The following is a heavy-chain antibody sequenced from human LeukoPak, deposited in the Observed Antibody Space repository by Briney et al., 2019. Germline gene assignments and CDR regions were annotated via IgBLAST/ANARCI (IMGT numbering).Heavy chain of an antibody. J-gene: IGHJ4*02. CDR3: ARDQYLDY. CDR1: GGSISSSSYY. Sequence: LSLTCTVSGGSISSSSYYWGWVRQPPGKGLEWVSSISRGGNSIYYAESVKGRFTISRDNAKNSLYLQMNSLRAEDTAVYYCARDQYLDYRGQGTLVTVSS. V-gene: IGHV3-11*01. CDR2: ISRGGNSI.